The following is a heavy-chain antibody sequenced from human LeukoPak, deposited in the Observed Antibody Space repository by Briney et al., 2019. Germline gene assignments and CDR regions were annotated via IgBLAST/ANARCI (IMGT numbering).Heavy chain of an antibody. CDR2: INHSGST. CDR3: ARVPKYTGYATY. Sequence: PSETLSLTCAVYGGSFSDYYWSWIRQPPGKGLEWIGEINHSGSTIYNPSLRSRVTMSVDTSRNQFSLNVRTVTAADTAVYYCARVPKYTGYATYWGQGILVTVSS. D-gene: IGHD5-12*01. J-gene: IGHJ4*02. V-gene: IGHV4-34*01. CDR1: GGSFSDYY.